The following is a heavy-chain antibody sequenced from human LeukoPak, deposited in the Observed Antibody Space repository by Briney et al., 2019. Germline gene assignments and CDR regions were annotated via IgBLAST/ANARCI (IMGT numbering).Heavy chain of an antibody. Sequence: SVKVSCKASGYTFTSYAISWVRQAPGQGLEWMGRIIPILGIANYAQKFQGRVTITADKSTSTAYMELSSLRSEDTAVYYCARDELGGMDVWGQGTTVTVSS. V-gene: IGHV1-69*04. CDR1: GYTFTSYA. D-gene: IGHD1-26*01. CDR2: IIPILGIA. J-gene: IGHJ6*02. CDR3: ARDELGGMDV.